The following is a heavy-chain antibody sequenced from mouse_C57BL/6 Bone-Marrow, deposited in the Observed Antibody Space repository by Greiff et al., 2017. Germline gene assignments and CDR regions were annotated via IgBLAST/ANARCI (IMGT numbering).Heavy chain of an antibody. CDR1: GYTFTSYW. J-gene: IGHJ2*01. D-gene: IGHD4-1*01. CDR3: ARRLGQGY. V-gene: IGHV1-59*01. Sequence: VQLQQPGAELVRPGTSVKLSCKASGYTFTSYWMHWVKQRPGQGLEWIGVIDPSDSYTNYNQKFKGKATLTVDTSSSTAYMQLSSLKSEDSAVYYCARRLGQGYWGQGTTLTVSS. CDR2: IDPSDSYT.